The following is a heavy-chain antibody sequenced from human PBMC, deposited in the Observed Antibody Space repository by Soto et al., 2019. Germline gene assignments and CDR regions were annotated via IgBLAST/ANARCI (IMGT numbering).Heavy chain of an antibody. CDR3: PRASLLTGYYDYYYGIDV. Sequence: TSETLSLTCAVSGGSISSGGYSWSWIRQPPGKGLEWIGYIYHSGSTYYNPSLKSRVTISVDRSKNQFSLKLSSVTAADTAVYYCPRASLLTGYYDYYYGIDVWGQGTTVTVSS. J-gene: IGHJ6*02. CDR2: IYHSGST. D-gene: IGHD3-9*01. CDR1: GGSISSGGYS. V-gene: IGHV4-30-2*01.